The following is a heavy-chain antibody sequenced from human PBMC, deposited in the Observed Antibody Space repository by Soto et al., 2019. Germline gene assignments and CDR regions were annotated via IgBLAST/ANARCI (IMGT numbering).Heavy chain of an antibody. D-gene: IGHD3-3*02. CDR2: INHSGST. V-gene: IGHV4-34*01. CDR1: GESFSGYY. Sequence: SETLSLTCSVYGESFSGYYWSGIRQPPGKGLEWIGEINHSGSTNYNPSLKSRVTISVDTSKNQFSLKLSSVTAADTAVYYCARYPIFGVVITAFDIWGQGTMVTVSS. CDR3: ARYPIFGVVITAFDI. J-gene: IGHJ3*02.